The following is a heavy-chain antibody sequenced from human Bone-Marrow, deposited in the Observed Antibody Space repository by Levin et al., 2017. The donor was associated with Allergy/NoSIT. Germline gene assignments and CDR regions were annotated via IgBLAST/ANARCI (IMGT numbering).Heavy chain of an antibody. CDR3: AREDGSTFDS. V-gene: IGHV4-31*03. Sequence: SETLSLTCTVSGGSISSGGYHWSWIRQHAGKGLEWIGYIYYSGSTYYNPSLKSRAMISLDTSKNQFSLKVTSATAADAAVYYCAREDGSTFDSWGQGTLVTGSS. CDR2: IYYSGST. D-gene: IGHD5-24*01. CDR1: GGSISSGGYH. J-gene: IGHJ4*02.